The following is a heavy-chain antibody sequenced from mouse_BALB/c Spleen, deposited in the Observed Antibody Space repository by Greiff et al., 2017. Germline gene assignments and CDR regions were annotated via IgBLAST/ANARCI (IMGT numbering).Heavy chain of an antibody. V-gene: IGHV14-1*02. CDR2: IDPENGNT. CDR3: ARTTVVGNYFDY. Sequence: VQLQQSGAELVRPGAFVKFFCTASGFNIKDYYMPWVKQRPEQGLEWIGWIDPENGNTIYDPKFQGKASITADTSSNTAYLQLSSLTSEDTAVYYCARTTVVGNYFDYWGQGTTLTVSS. J-gene: IGHJ2*01. CDR1: GFNIKDYY. D-gene: IGHD1-1*01.